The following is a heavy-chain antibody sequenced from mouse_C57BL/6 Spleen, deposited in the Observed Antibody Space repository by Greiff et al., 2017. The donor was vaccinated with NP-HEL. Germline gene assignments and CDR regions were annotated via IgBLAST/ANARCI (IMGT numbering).Heavy chain of an antibody. CDR2: ISSGGSYT. Sequence: DVKLVESGGDLVKPGGSLKLSCAASGFTFSSYGMSWVRQTPDKRLEWVATISSGGSYTYYPDSVKGRFTISRDNAKNTLYLQMSSLKSEDTAMYYCARLDGYLDYWGQGTTLTVSS. J-gene: IGHJ2*01. V-gene: IGHV5-6*02. D-gene: IGHD2-3*01. CDR1: GFTFSSYG. CDR3: ARLDGYLDY.